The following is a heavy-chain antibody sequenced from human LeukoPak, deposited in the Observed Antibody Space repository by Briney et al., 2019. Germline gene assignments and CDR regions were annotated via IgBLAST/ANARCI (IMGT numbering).Heavy chain of an antibody. CDR1: GGSISGYF. CDR3: ARHYCGGCNCYSFDY. J-gene: IGHJ4*02. V-gene: IGHV4-59*08. D-gene: IGHD2-21*01. CDR2: IHYSGST. Sequence: PSETLSLTCTVSGGSISGYFWSWIRQPPGKGLEWVGYIHYSGSTNYNPSLKSRLTISVDTSRNQFSLKLRSVTAADTAVYYCARHYCGGCNCYSFDYWGQGTLVTVSS.